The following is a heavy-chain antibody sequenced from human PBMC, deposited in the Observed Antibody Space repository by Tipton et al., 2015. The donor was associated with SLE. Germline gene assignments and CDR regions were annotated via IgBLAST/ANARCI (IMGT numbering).Heavy chain of an antibody. V-gene: IGHV4-59*01. CDR2: IYYAGSI. D-gene: IGHD2-21*01. J-gene: IGHJ6*03. CDR3: AREAVVNSRLHYYYYMDA. Sequence: TLSLTCTVSGDSMTGYYWNWIRQSPGKGLEWIGYIYYAGSINYNPSFMGRVTISVDTSKNQFNLKLRSVTVVDTAMYYCAREAVVNSRLHYYYYMDAWGKGTTVTVSS. CDR1: GDSMTGYY.